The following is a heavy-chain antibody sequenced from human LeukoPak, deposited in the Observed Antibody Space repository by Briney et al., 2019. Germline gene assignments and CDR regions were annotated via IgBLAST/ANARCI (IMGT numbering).Heavy chain of an antibody. CDR1: GGSISSYY. CDR2: IYYSGST. D-gene: IGHD3-22*01. J-gene: IGHJ3*02. CDR3: ARHNYYYDSSGSDAFDI. Sequence: SETLSLTCTVSGGSISSYYWSWIRQPPGKGLEWIGYIYYSGSTSYNPSLKSRVTISVDTSKNQFSLKLSSVTAADTAVYYCARHNYYYDSSGSDAFDIWGQGTMVTVSS. V-gene: IGHV4-59*08.